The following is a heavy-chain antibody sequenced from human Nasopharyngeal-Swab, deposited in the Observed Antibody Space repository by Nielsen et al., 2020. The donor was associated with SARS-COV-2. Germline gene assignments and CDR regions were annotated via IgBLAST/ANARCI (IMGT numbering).Heavy chain of an antibody. CDR2: INHSGST. CDR3: ARGVRYYDFWSGYYTYNWFDP. V-gene: IGHV4-34*01. Sequence: WIRQPPGKGLEWIGEINHSGSTNYNPSLKSRVTISGDTSKNQFSLKLSSVTAADTAVYYCARGVRYYDFWSGYYTYNWFDPWGQGTLVTVSS. D-gene: IGHD3-3*01. J-gene: IGHJ5*02.